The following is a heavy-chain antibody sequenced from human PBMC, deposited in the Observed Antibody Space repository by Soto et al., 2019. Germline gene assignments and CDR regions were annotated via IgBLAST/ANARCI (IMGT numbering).Heavy chain of an antibody. Sequence: SETLSLTCAVYGGSVNGYYWNWLRQPPGKGLEWIGEINHTGGTHYNPSLKSRVTMSVDTSKNQFSLRLSSVTAADTAIYYCSTRITVFGLLIPPFDPWGQGTQVTVAS. CDR1: GGSVNGYY. D-gene: IGHD3-3*01. V-gene: IGHV4-34*01. CDR2: INHTGGT. J-gene: IGHJ5*02. CDR3: STRITVFGLLIPPFDP.